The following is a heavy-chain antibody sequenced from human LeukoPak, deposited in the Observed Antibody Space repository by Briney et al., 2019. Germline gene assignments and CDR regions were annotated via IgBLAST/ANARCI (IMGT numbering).Heavy chain of an antibody. CDR1: GGSISSGDYY. CDR3: ARDIPRYCSGGSCYRYGMDV. V-gene: IGHV4-30-4*01. Sequence: SQTLSLTCTVSGGSISSGDYYWSWIRQPPGKGLEWIGYIYYSGSTYYNPSLKSRVTISVDTSKNQFSLKLSSVTAADTAVYYCARDIPRYCSGGSCYRYGMDVWGQGTTVTVSS. D-gene: IGHD2-15*01. CDR2: IYYSGST. J-gene: IGHJ6*02.